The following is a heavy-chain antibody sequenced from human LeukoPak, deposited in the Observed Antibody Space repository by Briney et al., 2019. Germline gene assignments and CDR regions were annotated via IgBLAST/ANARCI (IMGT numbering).Heavy chain of an antibody. Sequence: GGSLRLSCAASGITFSDYALIWVRQAPGKGLEWISAIRGTGGTTYYADSVKGRCTISRDNSRNTVYLQMNSLRAEDTALYFCGKDPNGDYVGAFDFWGPGTMVTVSS. CDR3: GKDPNGDYVGAFDF. J-gene: IGHJ3*01. CDR1: GITFSDYA. CDR2: IRGTGGTT. V-gene: IGHV3-23*01. D-gene: IGHD4-17*01.